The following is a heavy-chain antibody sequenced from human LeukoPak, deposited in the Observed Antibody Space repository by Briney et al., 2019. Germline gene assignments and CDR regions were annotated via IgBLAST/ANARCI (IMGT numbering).Heavy chain of an antibody. Sequence: PSETLSLTCTVSGGSISNYYWSWIRQPPGKGLEWIGYIYYSGSTNYNPSLKSRVTISVDTSKNQFSLKLSSVTAADTAVYYCASSLVVVKAFDIWGQGTMVTVSS. D-gene: IGHD3-22*01. CDR1: GGSISNYY. CDR3: ASSLVVVKAFDI. V-gene: IGHV4-59*01. J-gene: IGHJ3*02. CDR2: IYYSGST.